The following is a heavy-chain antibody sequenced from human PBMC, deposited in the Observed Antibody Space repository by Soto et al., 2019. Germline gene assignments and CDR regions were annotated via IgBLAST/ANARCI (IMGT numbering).Heavy chain of an antibody. CDR1: GFTISSNY. Sequence: GGSMRLSCAASGFTISSNYMSWVRQAPGKGLEWVSVIYSGGSTYYADSVKGRFTISRDNSKNTLYLQMNSLRAEDTAVYYCAREEIYDFWSGNGGMDVWGQGTTVTVSS. V-gene: IGHV3-53*01. CDR3: AREEIYDFWSGNGGMDV. J-gene: IGHJ6*02. CDR2: IYSGGST. D-gene: IGHD3-3*01.